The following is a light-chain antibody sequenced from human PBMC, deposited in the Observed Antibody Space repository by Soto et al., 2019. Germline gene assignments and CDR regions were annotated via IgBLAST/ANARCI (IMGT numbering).Light chain of an antibody. Sequence: QSVLTQPASVSGSPGQSITISCTGTSSDVGSYNLVSWYQQHPGKAPKLMIYEVSKRPSGVSNRFSGSKSGNTASLTISGLQAEDEADYYCCSYAGSSTPTDVFGTGTKLTVL. V-gene: IGLV2-23*02. CDR1: SSDVGSYNL. CDR2: EVS. CDR3: CSYAGSSTPTDV. J-gene: IGLJ1*01.